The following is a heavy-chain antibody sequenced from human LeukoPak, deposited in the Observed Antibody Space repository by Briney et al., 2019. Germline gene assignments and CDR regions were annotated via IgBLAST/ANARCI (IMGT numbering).Heavy chain of an antibody. CDR3: ARLGDYDFWSGYPPRYYYYYYMDV. Sequence: PSETLSLTCSVSGGSISSSSYYWGWIRQPPGKGLEWIGSIYYSGSTYYNPSLKSRVTISVDTSKNQFSLKLSSVTAADTAVYYCARLGDYDFWSGYPPRYYYYYYMDVWGKGTTVTVSS. CDR1: GGSISSSSYY. CDR2: IYYSGST. J-gene: IGHJ6*03. V-gene: IGHV4-39*01. D-gene: IGHD3-3*01.